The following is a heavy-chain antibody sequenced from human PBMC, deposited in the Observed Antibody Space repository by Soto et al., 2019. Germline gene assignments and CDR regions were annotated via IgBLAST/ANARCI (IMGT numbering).Heavy chain of an antibody. D-gene: IGHD6-6*01. CDR1: GGSIGSYY. CDR3: ARHWYSSSPAFDY. CDR2: IYYSGST. J-gene: IGHJ4*02. Sequence: SETLSLTCTVSGGSIGSYYWSWIRQPPGKGLEWIGYIYYSGSTNYNPSLKSRVTISVDTSKNQFSLKLSSVTAADTAMYYCARHWYSSSPAFDYWGQGTLVTVSS. V-gene: IGHV4-59*08.